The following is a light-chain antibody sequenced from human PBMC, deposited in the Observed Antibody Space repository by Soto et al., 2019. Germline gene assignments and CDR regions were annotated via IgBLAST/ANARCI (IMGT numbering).Light chain of an antibody. Sequence: DVVMTQSPDSLTVSLGERATINCKSSQSVLYSSNHKNYLAWYQQKPRQPPQLLISWASTRESGVPDRFSGSGSGTDLTLTISSLQAEDVAVYYCQQYFSAPFTFGPGTKVDIK. J-gene: IGKJ3*01. V-gene: IGKV4-1*01. CDR2: WAS. CDR1: QSVLYSSNHKNY. CDR3: QQYFSAPFT.